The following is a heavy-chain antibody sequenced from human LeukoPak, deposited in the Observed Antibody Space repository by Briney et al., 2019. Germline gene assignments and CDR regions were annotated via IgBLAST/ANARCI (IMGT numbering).Heavy chain of an antibody. CDR3: ARDPSTFYFDY. D-gene: IGHD3-16*01. CDR2: IYSSGST. V-gene: IGHV4-59*01. CDR1: GGSLSSYY. Sequence: SETLSLTCTVSGGSLSSYYWSWIRQPPGKGLEWIGYIYSSGSTDYNPSLKSRVTISVDTSKSQVSLKLSSVTAADTAIYYCARDPSTFYFDYWGQGALVTVSS. J-gene: IGHJ4*02.